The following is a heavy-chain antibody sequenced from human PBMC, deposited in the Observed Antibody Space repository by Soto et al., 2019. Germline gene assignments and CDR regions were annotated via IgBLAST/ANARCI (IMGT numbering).Heavy chain of an antibody. CDR1: GGTFSSYA. D-gene: IGHD6-13*01. CDR3: ARRSAAAGVDYYYCMDV. J-gene: IGHJ6*02. V-gene: IGHV1-69*13. Sequence: SVKVTCKASGGTFSSYAISWVRQAPGQGLEWMGGIIPIFGTANYAQKFQGRVTITADESTSTAYMELSSLRSEDTAVYYCARRSAAAGVDYYYCMDVWGQGTTVTVSS. CDR2: IIPIFGTA.